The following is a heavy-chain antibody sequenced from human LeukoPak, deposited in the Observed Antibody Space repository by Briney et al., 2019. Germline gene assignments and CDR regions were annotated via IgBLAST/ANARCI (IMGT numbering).Heavy chain of an antibody. J-gene: IGHJ6*03. V-gene: IGHV4-39*07. CDR1: GGSISSSSYY. Sequence: SETLSLTCTVSGGSISSSSYYRGWIRQSPGKGLEWIGSISYNGRTYYNPSLKSRVTISVDTSKNQFSLRLSSVTAADTAVYYCVREGWAMVRGVDYQYYMDVWGKGTTVTVSS. D-gene: IGHD3-10*01. CDR2: ISYNGRT. CDR3: VREGWAMVRGVDYQYYMDV.